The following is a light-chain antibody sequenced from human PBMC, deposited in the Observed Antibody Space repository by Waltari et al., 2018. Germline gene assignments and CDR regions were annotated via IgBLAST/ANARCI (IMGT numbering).Light chain of an antibody. CDR1: HSVGNY. J-gene: IGKJ4*01. CDR3: QEYDSLPVT. V-gene: IGKV1-5*03. CDR2: EAS. Sequence: TCPTSHSVGNYLAWYQQKPGKAPRLLIHEASRLAGGVPSRFSGSGYGTEFTLTISSLQPDDFATYYCQEYDSLPVTFGGGTRVEIK.